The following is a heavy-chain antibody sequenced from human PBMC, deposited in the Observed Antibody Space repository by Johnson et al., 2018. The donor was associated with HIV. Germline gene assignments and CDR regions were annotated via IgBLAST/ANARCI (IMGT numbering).Heavy chain of an antibody. Sequence: VQLVESGGSVVRPGGSLRLSCAASGFTSDDYGMSWVRQVPGKGLEWVSGINWNGGSTGYADSVKGRCTISRDNGKNSLYMQMNNLRADDTALYYCARRDSGSLSFDIWGQGTMVIVSS. CDR1: GFTSDDYG. D-gene: IGHD1-26*01. V-gene: IGHV3-20*04. J-gene: IGHJ3*02. CDR2: INWNGGST. CDR3: ARRDSGSLSFDI.